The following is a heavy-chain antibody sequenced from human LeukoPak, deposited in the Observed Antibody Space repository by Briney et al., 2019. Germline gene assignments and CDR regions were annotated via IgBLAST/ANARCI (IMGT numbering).Heavy chain of an antibody. CDR3: ARHRNRYYDILTGYTSPGYFDY. J-gene: IGHJ4*02. CDR1: GGSFSGYY. Sequence: SETLSLTCAVYGGSFSGYYWSWIRQPPGKGLEWIGEINHSGSTNYNPSLKSRVTISVDTSKNQFSLKLSSVTAADTAVYYCARHRNRYYDILTGYTSPGYFDYWGQGTLVTVSS. D-gene: IGHD3-9*01. CDR2: INHSGST. V-gene: IGHV4-34*01.